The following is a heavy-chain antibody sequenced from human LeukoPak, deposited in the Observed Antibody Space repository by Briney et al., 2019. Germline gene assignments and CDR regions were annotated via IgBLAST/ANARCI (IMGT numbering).Heavy chain of an antibody. CDR3: ARGRRQNIVVVPAATINFDY. CDR1: GGSFSGYY. Sequence: SETLSLTCAVYGGSFSGYYWSWIRQPPGKGLEWIGEINHSGSTNYNPSLKSRVTISADTSKNQFSLKLSSVTAADTAVYYCARGRRQNIVVVPAATINFDYWGQGTLVTVSS. V-gene: IGHV4-34*01. J-gene: IGHJ4*02. D-gene: IGHD2-2*01. CDR2: INHSGST.